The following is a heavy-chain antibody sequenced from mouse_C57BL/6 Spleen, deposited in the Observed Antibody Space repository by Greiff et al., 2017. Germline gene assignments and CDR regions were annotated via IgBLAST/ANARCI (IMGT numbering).Heavy chain of an antibody. CDR3: AREGIPIYYDYEWGEDY. V-gene: IGHV1-39*01. CDR1: GYSFTDYN. Sequence: EVQLQQSGPELVKPGASVKISCKASGYSFTDYNMNWVKQSNGKSLEWIGVINPNYGTTSYNQKFKGKATLTVDQSSSTAYMERTSLTSEYSAVDYCAREGIPIYYDYEWGEDYWGQGTSVTVSS. D-gene: IGHD2-4*01. CDR2: INPNYGTT. J-gene: IGHJ4*01.